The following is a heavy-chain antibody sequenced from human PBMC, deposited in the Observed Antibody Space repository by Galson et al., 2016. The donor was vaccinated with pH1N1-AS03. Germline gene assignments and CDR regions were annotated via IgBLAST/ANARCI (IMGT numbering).Heavy chain of an antibody. D-gene: IGHD1-26*01. CDR2: IDPSDSYI. CDR1: GYPFTSYW. V-gene: IGHV5-10-1*01. Sequence: QSGAEVKKPRESLRISCKGSGYPFTSYWINWVRQMPGKGLEWIGRIDPSDSYINYSPAFEGRVTISSDKSTTTAYLQWNDLESADTAVYFCATGHYYSGLYRDAFDTWGQGTRVTVSS. J-gene: IGHJ3*02. CDR3: ATGHYYSGLYRDAFDT.